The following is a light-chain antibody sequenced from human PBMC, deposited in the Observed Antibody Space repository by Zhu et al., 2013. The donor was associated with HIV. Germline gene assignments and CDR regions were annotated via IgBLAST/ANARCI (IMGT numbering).Light chain of an antibody. J-gene: IGKJ1*01. CDR3: HTPWT. Sequence: EIVLTQSPGTLSLSPGERATLSCRASQGVDSSYLAWFQHKSGRAPRLLMSGASTRATGTPERFSGTGSGTDFTLIIRRVEPEDLAVLYCHTPWTFGQGTKLEI. V-gene: IGKV3-20*01. CDR2: GAS. CDR1: QGVDSSY.